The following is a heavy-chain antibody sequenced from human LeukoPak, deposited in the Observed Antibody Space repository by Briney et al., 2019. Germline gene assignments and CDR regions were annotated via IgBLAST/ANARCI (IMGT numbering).Heavy chain of an antibody. J-gene: IGHJ4*02. V-gene: IGHV1-18*01. CDR1: GYTFANFG. D-gene: IGHD2-2*02. CDR2: ISVYNGNT. Sequence: ASVKVSCKASGYTFANFGTTWVRQAPGQGLEWIGWISVYNGNTNYAQNLQGRVTLTIDTSTSTAYMELRSLRSDDTALYYCARTCSSSSCYMVHWGQGTLVTVSS. CDR3: ARTCSSSSCYMVH.